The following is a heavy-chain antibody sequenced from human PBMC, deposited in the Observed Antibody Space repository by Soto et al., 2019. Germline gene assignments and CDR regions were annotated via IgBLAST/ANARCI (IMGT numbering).Heavy chain of an antibody. CDR3: ARDLPPVDY. J-gene: IGHJ4*02. V-gene: IGHV1-18*01. CDR2: ISAYNGNT. CDR1: GYPCSSYH. Sequence: QIQLVQCGAEVKKPGASVKVSCKASGYPCSSYHITWVRQAPGQGLEWMGWISAYNGNTNYAQNLQGRVTMTTDPSTSTAYMELRSLRSDDTAVYYCARDLPPVDYWGQGTLVTVSS.